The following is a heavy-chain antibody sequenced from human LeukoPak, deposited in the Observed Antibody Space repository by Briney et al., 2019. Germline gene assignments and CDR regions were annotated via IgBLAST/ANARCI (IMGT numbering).Heavy chain of an antibody. CDR1: GFTFSSYS. CDR3: ARDTILIVATHFDY. Sequence: GGSLRLSCAASGFTFSSYSMNWVRQAPGKGLEWVSSIGSSSSYIYYADSVKGRFTISRDNAKNSLYLQMNSLRAEDTAVYYCARDTILIVATHFDYWGQGTLVTVSS. D-gene: IGHD3-22*01. J-gene: IGHJ4*02. V-gene: IGHV3-21*01. CDR2: IGSSSSYI.